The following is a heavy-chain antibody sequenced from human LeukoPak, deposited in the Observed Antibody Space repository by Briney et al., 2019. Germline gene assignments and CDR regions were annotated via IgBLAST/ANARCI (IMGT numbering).Heavy chain of an antibody. Sequence: ASVKVSCKASGYTFTSYDINWVRQATGQGLEWMGWMNPNSGNTGYAQKFQGRVTMTTDTSTSTAYMELRSLRSDDTAVYYCARDIRHSSGPDAFDIWGQGTMVTVSS. CDR1: GYTFTSYD. D-gene: IGHD3-22*01. V-gene: IGHV1-8*02. CDR3: ARDIRHSSGPDAFDI. CDR2: MNPNSGNT. J-gene: IGHJ3*02.